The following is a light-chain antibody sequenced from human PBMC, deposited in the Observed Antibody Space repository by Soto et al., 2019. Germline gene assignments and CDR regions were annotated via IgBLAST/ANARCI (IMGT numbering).Light chain of an antibody. Sequence: QSALTQPASVSGSPGQSITISCTGISGDIYGYNYVSWYQQHPGKAPKLIIYDVSNRPSGVSNRFSGSKSGDMASLTISGLQAEDEADYYCSSYTSITTPVVFGGGTKLTVL. J-gene: IGLJ2*01. V-gene: IGLV2-14*03. CDR3: SSYTSITTPVV. CDR2: DVS. CDR1: SGDIYGYNY.